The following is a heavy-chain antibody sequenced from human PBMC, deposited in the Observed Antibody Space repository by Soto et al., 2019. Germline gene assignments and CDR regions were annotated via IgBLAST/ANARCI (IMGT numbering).Heavy chain of an antibody. D-gene: IGHD2-15*01. Sequence: GASVTVSCKASGYTFTSYGISWVRQAPGQGLEWMGWISAYNGNTNYAQKLQGRVTMTTDTSTSTAYMELRSLRSDDTAVYYCASANVVAATFGFDYWGQGTLVTVSS. J-gene: IGHJ4*02. CDR2: ISAYNGNT. CDR3: ASANVVAATFGFDY. V-gene: IGHV1-18*01. CDR1: GYTFTSYG.